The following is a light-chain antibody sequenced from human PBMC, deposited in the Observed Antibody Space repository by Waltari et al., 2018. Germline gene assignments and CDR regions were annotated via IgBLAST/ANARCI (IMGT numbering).Light chain of an antibody. CDR2: RSV. V-gene: IGLV1-47*01. J-gene: IGLJ3*02. CDR3: FVWDDSLSGLWV. CDR1: NSNIGSNH. Sequence: QSVLTQSPSTSGTPGQRVTISCSGSNSNIGSNHVYWYQQLPGTAPKLLIYRSVLRPSGVPVRFSGSRSGTSASLAISGPRSEDEAHYYCFVWDDSLSGLWVFGGGTKLTVL.